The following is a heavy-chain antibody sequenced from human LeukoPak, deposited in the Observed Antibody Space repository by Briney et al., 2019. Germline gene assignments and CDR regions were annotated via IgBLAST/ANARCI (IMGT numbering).Heavy chain of an antibody. D-gene: IGHD2-2*01. V-gene: IGHV3-11*01. J-gene: IGHJ6*03. CDR2: ISNTGHTI. CDR3: ARAASRYVVYYMDV. CDR1: GFTFNDYY. Sequence: PGGSLRLSCAASGFTFNDYYMTWIRQAPGKGLECVSYISNTGHTIYYADSVKGRFTISRDNSKSTLYLQMNSLRAEDMAVYYCARAASRYVVYYMDVWGKGTTVTVSS.